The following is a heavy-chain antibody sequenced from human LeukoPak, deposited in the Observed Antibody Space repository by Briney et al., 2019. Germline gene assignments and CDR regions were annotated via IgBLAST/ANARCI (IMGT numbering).Heavy chain of an antibody. CDR1: GYTFTNNY. D-gene: IGHD2-15*01. CDR3: ARAVGIVVVVVATLDY. Sequence: GASVKVSCKASGYTFTNNYMHWVRQAPGQGLEWMGIINPSGGSTNYAQKFQGRVTMTSNTSTSTVYMELSSLRSEDTAVYYCARAVGIVVVVVATLDYWGQGTLVTVSS. CDR2: INPSGGST. J-gene: IGHJ4*02. V-gene: IGHV1-46*01.